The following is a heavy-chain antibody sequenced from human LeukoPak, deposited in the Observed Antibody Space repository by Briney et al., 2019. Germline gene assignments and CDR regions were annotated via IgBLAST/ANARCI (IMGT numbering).Heavy chain of an antibody. Sequence: ASVKVCCKASGYTFTSYDINWVRQATGQGLEWMGWMNPNSGNTGYAQKFQGRVTMTRNTSISTAYMELSSLRSEDTAVYYCARASYYDFWSGYFNHNYYYYGMDVWGQGTTVTVSS. CDR3: ARASYYDFWSGYFNHNYYYYGMDV. CDR1: GYTFTSYD. D-gene: IGHD3-3*01. J-gene: IGHJ6*02. CDR2: MNPNSGNT. V-gene: IGHV1-8*01.